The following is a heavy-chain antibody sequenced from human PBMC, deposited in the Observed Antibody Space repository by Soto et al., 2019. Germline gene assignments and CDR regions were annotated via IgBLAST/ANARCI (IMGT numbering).Heavy chain of an antibody. Sequence: GGSLRLSCAASGFTFSSYGMHWVRQAPGKGLEWVAVIWYDGSNKYYADSVKGRFTISRDNSKNTLYLQMNSLRAEDTAVYYCARDRGVETYDASDIWGQGTMVTVSS. CDR3: ARDRGVETYDASDI. J-gene: IGHJ3*02. V-gene: IGHV3-33*01. D-gene: IGHD3-10*01. CDR1: GFTFSSYG. CDR2: IWYDGSNK.